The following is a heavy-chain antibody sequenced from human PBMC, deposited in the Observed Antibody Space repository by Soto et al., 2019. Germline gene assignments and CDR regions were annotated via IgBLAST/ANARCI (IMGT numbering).Heavy chain of an antibody. D-gene: IGHD1-26*01. CDR2: IVVISNTA. J-gene: IGHJ4*02. CDR3: ARAIKRWEVHYYFDY. CDR1: GSTFNNFA. Sequence: QVVLLQSGAEVKEPGSSVRVSCEVSGSTFNNFAFSWVRQAPGHGPERMGGIVVISNTADYSQRFQDRVTITADTSTNTLYMELGRLTFEDTAVYYCARAIKRWEVHYYFDYWGQGTLVTVSS. V-gene: IGHV1-69*06.